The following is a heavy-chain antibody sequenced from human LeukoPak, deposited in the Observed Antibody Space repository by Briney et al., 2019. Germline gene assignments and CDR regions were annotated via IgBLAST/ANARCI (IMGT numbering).Heavy chain of an antibody. CDR1: GYTFTGYY. D-gene: IGHD6-13*01. Sequence: ASVKVSCKASGYTFTGYYMHWVRQAPGQGLEWMGWINPNSGGTNYAQKFQGRVTMTRDTSISTAYMELSRLRSDDTAVYYCARSPGGSSWYLEWGQGTLVTVSS. CDR2: INPNSGGT. CDR3: ARSPGGSSWYLE. V-gene: IGHV1-2*02. J-gene: IGHJ4*02.